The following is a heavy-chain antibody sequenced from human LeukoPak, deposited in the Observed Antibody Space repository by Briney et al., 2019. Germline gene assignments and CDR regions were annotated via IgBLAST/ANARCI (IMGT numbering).Heavy chain of an antibody. CDR2: ISGSGGST. J-gene: IGHJ4*02. CDR1: GFTFSSYA. Sequence: GGSLRLSCAASGFTFSSYAMSWVRQAPGKGLEWVSAISGSGGSTYYADSVKGRFTISRDNSKNTLYLQMNSLRAEDTAVYYCAKPLTLVETATRARGYFDYWGQGTLVTVSS. CDR3: AKPLTLVETATRARGYFDY. D-gene: IGHD5-24*01. V-gene: IGHV3-23*01.